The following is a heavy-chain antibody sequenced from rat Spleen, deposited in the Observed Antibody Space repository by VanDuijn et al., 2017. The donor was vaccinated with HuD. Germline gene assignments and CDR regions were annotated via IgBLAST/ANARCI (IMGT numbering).Heavy chain of an antibody. CDR1: GFSLTVNG. Sequence: QVHLKESGPGLMQPSETLSLTCTVSGFSLTVNGVGWVRQPLGKGLVWMGTIWGGGSTNYNSAVQSRLSISRDTSQSQVFLKMSSLKTEDTATYYCARGGLWFAYWGQGTLVTVSS. CDR3: ARGGLWFAY. J-gene: IGHJ3*01. V-gene: IGHV2-72*01. CDR2: IWGGGST.